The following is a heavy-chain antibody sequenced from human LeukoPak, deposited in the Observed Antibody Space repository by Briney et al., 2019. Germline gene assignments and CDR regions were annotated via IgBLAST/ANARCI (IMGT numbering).Heavy chain of an antibody. CDR1: GFTFSGYN. Sequence: GGSLRLSCAASGFTFSGYNMNWVRQAPGKGLEWVSSFSASTTYIYYADSVKGRFTISRDNAKNSLYLQMNSLRGEDTAVYYCARGQNGFDYWGQGTLVTVSS. J-gene: IGHJ4*02. CDR2: FSASTTYI. D-gene: IGHD2-8*01. V-gene: IGHV3-21*01. CDR3: ARGQNGFDY.